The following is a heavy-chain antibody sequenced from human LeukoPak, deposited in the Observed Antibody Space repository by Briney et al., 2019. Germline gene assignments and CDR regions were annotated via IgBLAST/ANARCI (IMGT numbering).Heavy chain of an antibody. J-gene: IGHJ4*02. CDR1: GGSIRSSYYY. V-gene: IGHV4-39*07. CDR3: ARVGYDSSGYYSFDY. D-gene: IGHD3-22*01. Sequence: NTSETLSLTCTVSGGSIRSSYYYSGWIRQPPGKGLEWIGSIYDSGSTYYNPSLKSRVTISVDTSKNQFSLKLSSVTAADTAVYYCARVGYDSSGYYSFDYWGQGTLVTVSS. CDR2: IYDSGST.